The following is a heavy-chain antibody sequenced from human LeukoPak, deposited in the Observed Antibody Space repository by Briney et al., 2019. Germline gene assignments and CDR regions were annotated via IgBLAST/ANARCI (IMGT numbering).Heavy chain of an antibody. J-gene: IGHJ4*02. Sequence: PGGSLRLSCAASGFTFSSYAMGWVRQAPGKGLEWVSAISGSGGSTYYADSVKGRFTISRDNSKNTLYLQMNSLRAEDTAVYYCAKDLDPTVTTFYFDYWGQGTLVTVSS. CDR1: GFTFSSYA. D-gene: IGHD4-17*01. V-gene: IGHV3-23*01. CDR3: AKDLDPTVTTFYFDY. CDR2: ISGSGGST.